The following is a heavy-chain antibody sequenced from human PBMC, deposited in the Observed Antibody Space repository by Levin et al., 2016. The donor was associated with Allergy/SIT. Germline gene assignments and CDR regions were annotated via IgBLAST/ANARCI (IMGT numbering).Heavy chain of an antibody. Sequence: SVKVSCKASGYTFTGYYMHWVRQAPGQGLEWMGGIIPIFAIPNYAQKFQGRVTITADTSTSTAYMELSSLRSEDTAVYYCARWGDCSGDNCYPDTTMASYYFYYGMDVWGQGTTVTVSS. CDR1: GYTFTGYY. CDR2: IIPIFAIP. CDR3: ARWGDCSGDNCYPDTTMASYYFYYGMDV. J-gene: IGHJ6*02. V-gene: IGHV1-69*10. D-gene: IGHD2-15*01.